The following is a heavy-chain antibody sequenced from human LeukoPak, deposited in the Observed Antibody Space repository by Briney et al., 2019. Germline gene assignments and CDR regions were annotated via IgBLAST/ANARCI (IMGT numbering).Heavy chain of an antibody. J-gene: IGHJ4*02. V-gene: IGHV3-49*04. CDR3: TRDQTPYY. CDR2: IASETYGGTA. Sequence: PGGSLRLSCAASGFTFSSYSMNWVRQAPGKGLEWVGFIASETYGGTAEYAASVKGRFTISRDDSKSIAYLQMNSLKTEDTAVYCCTRDQTPYYWGQGTLVTVSS. CDR1: GFTFSSYS.